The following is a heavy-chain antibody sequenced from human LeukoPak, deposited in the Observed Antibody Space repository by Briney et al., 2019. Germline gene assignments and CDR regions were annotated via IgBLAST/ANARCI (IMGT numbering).Heavy chain of an antibody. Sequence: ASVKVSCKVSGYTLTELSMHWVRQAPGKGLEWMGGFDPEDGETIYAQKFQGRVTMTKDTSTDTAYMELSSLRSEDTAVYYCARDYKGHSSSSYWGQGTLVTVSS. V-gene: IGHV1-24*01. CDR2: FDPEDGET. J-gene: IGHJ4*02. CDR3: ARDYKGHSSSSY. D-gene: IGHD6-6*01. CDR1: GYTLTELS.